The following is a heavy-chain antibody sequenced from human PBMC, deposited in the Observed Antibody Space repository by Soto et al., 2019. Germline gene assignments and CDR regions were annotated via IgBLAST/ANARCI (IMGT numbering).Heavy chain of an antibody. V-gene: IGHV4-34*01. Sequence: SETLSLTCAVYGGSFSGYYWSWIRQPPGKGLEWIGEINHSGSTNYNPSLKSRVTISVDTSKNQFSLKLSSVTAADTAVYYCARVATGGYYYYYYMDVWGKGTTVT. CDR2: INHSGST. J-gene: IGHJ6*03. D-gene: IGHD5-12*01. CDR3: ARVATGGYYYYYYMDV. CDR1: GGSFSGYY.